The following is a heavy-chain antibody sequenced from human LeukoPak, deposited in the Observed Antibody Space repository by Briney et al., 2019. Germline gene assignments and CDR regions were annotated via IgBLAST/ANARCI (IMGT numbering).Heavy chain of an antibody. V-gene: IGHV4-38-2*02. D-gene: IGHD2-21*02. Sequence: SETPSLTCTVSGYSISSGYYWGWIRQPPGKGLEWIGSIYHSGSTYYNPSLKSRVTISVDTSKNQFSLKLSSVTAADTAVYYCARGELGIVVVTATPVYFDYWGQGTLVTVSS. CDR3: ARGELGIVVVTATPVYFDY. J-gene: IGHJ4*02. CDR2: IYHSGST. CDR1: GYSISSGYY.